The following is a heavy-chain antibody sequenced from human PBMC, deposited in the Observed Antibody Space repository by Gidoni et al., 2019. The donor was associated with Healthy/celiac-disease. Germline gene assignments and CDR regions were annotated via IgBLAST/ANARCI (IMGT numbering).Heavy chain of an antibody. CDR1: GGSVSGYY. CDR3: ARAHYDFWGGYWFDP. D-gene: IGHD3-3*01. CDR2: INHSGST. V-gene: IGHV4-34*01. J-gene: IGHJ5*02. Sequence: QEQLQQWGAGQLKPEETLSHTCAVYGGSVSGYYWSWIRQPPGQGLEWSGEINHSGSTNYNPSLTSRVTISVDTSKNQFSLQLSSVTAADTAVYYCARAHYDFWGGYWFDPWGQGTLVTVSS.